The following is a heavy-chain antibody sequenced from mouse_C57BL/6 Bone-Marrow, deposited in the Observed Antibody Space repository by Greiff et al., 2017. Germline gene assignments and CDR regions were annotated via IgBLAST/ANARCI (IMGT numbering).Heavy chain of an antibody. J-gene: IGHJ2*01. CDR3: ARIYYGSSSYYFDY. CDR1: GFTFSDYG. Sequence: EVKLQESGGGLVKPGGSLKLSCAASGFTFSDYGMHWVRQAPEKGLEWVAYISSGSSTIYYADTVKGRFTISRDNAKNTLFLQMTSLRSEDTAMYYCARIYYGSSSYYFDYWGQGTTLTVSS. CDR2: ISSGSSTI. D-gene: IGHD1-1*01. V-gene: IGHV5-17*01.